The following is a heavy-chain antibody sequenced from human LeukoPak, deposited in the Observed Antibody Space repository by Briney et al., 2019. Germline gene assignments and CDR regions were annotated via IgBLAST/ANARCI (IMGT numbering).Heavy chain of an antibody. J-gene: IGHJ4*02. CDR3: ARDERLLSFLK. CDR1: GFTFSSYS. D-gene: IGHD3-3*01. V-gene: IGHV3-23*01. Sequence: PGGSLRLSCAASGFTFSSYSMNWVRQAPGKGLEWVSGITGSGGSTYYEDSVKGRFTISRDNSKNTLYLQMNSLRAEDTAIYYCARDERLLSFLKWGQGTLVTVSS. CDR2: ITGSGGST.